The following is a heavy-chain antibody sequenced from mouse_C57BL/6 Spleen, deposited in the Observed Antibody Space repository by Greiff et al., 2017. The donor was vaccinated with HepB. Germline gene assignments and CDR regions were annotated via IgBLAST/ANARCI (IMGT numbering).Heavy chain of an antibody. D-gene: IGHD2-2*01. V-gene: IGHV1-26*01. CDR2: INPNNGGT. Sequence: EVQLQQSGPELVKPGASVKISCKASGYTFTDYYMNWVKQSHGKSLEWIGDINPNNGGTSYNQKFKGKATLTVDKSSSTAYMELRSLTSEDSAVYYCAREGLECYFDYSGPAPALPVSS. J-gene: IGHJ2*01. CDR3: AREGLECYFDY. CDR1: GYTFTDYY.